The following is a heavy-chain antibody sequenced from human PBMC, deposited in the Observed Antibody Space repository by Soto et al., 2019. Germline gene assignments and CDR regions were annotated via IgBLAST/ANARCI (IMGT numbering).Heavy chain of an antibody. CDR3: ARGPRYCSSTSCFSGVTWFDP. V-gene: IGHV1-18*04. D-gene: IGHD2-2*01. J-gene: IGHJ5*02. CDR2: ISSYNGNT. Sequence: ASVKVSCKASGYTFSSYGISWVRQAPGQGLEWMGWISSYNGNTNYAQKVQGRVTMTTDKSTSTTYMELRSLRSDDTAVYYCARGPRYCSSTSCFSGVTWFDPWGQGTLVTVSS. CDR1: GYTFSSYG.